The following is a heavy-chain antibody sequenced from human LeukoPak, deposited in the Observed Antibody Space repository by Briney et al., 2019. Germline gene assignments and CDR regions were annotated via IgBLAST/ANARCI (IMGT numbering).Heavy chain of an antibody. V-gene: IGHV3-48*03. CDR1: GFTFRNYE. CDR3: ARVSGYWGSGNYYFDY. D-gene: IGHD3-10*01. J-gene: IGHJ4*02. CDR2: ISASRSTR. Sequence: PGRSLRLSCAASGFTFRNYEMNCVRLAPGEGLEWCSCISASRSTRYYADSVEGRFTISRDNAKNSLYLQMNSLRAEDTAVYYCARVSGYWGSGNYYFDYWGQGTLVTVSS.